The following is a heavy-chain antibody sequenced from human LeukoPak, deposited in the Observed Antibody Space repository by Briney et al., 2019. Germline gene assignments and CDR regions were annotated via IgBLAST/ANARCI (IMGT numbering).Heavy chain of an antibody. CDR3: ARAHNYYGSGSYYY. J-gene: IGHJ4*02. CDR2: INHSGST. V-gene: IGHV4-39*07. CDR1: GGSISSGGYY. D-gene: IGHD3-10*01. Sequence: SETLSLTCTVSGGSISSGGYYWSWIRQPPGTGLEWIGEINHSGSTNYNPSLKSRVTISVDTSKNQFSLKLSSVTAADTAVYYCARAHNYYGSGSYYYWGQGTLVTVSS.